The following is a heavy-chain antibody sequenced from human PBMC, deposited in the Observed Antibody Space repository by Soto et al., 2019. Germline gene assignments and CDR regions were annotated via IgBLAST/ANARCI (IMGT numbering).Heavy chain of an antibody. V-gene: IGHV3-30*18. CDR3: VKERYAQLWLEDYGMDV. CDR1: GFTFSSYG. Sequence: QVQLVESGGGVVQPGRSLRLCCAASGFTFSSYGIHWVRQAPGKGLEWVALISYDGTDKYYADSVKGRFTISRDNSKNTLYLQMSILGPEDTAVYYCVKERYAQLWLEDYGMDVWGQGTTVTV. J-gene: IGHJ6*02. CDR2: ISYDGTDK. D-gene: IGHD5-18*01.